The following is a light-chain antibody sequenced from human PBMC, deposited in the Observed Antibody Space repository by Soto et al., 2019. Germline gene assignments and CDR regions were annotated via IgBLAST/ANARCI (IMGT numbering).Light chain of an antibody. J-gene: IGKJ4*01. CDR3: QQRSAWPLT. V-gene: IGKV3-11*01. CDR2: DAS. CDR1: QSVRTY. Sequence: EIVMTQSPATLSLSPGERATLSCRASQSVRTYLAWYQQNPGQAPGLLLFDASQMATGIPARFSGSGSGTAFTLTISNLEPEDCAVYDWQQRSAWPLTFGGGTEVEIK.